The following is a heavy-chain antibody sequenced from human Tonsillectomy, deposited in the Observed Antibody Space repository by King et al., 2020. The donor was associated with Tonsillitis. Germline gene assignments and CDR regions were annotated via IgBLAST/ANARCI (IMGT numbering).Heavy chain of an antibody. CDR2: ISYDGSNK. V-gene: IGHV3-30*18. D-gene: IGHD5-18*01. CDR1: GFTFRSYA. CDR3: AKSTWIQLWLPLFDY. J-gene: IGHJ4*02. Sequence: VQLVESGGGVVQPGRSLRLSCAASGFTFRSYAMHWVRQAPGKGLEWVAVISYDGSNKYYADSVKGRFTISRDNSKNTLYLQMNSLRAEDTAVYYCAKSTWIQLWLPLFDYWGQGTLVTVSS.